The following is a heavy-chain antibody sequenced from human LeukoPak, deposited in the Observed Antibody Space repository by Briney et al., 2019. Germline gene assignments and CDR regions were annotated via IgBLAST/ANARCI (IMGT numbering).Heavy chain of an antibody. J-gene: IGHJ4*02. Sequence: GGSLGLSCAASGFTFSSNWMTWVRQAPGKGLEWVANINPDGSDKYYVDSVKGRFTISRDNVENSLYLQMSSLRAEDTAVYYCARDFDWGQGTLVTVSS. CDR2: INPDGSDK. V-gene: IGHV3-7*05. CDR3: ARDFD. CDR1: GFTFSSNW.